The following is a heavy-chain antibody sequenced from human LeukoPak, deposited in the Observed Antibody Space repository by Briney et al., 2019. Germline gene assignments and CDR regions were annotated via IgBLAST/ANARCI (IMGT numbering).Heavy chain of an antibody. CDR3: ARSPYYDILTGSRGTFDY. D-gene: IGHD3-9*01. V-gene: IGHV2-5*02. J-gene: IGHJ4*02. CDR1: GFSFSTSGGG. CDR2: IYWDEDK. Sequence: SGPTLVNPTQTLTLTCTFSGFSFSTSGGGVGWIRQPPGKALEWLAVIYWDEDKRYRPSLKSRLTITKDTSKNQVVLTMPNMDPVDTATYYCARSPYYDILTGSRGTFDYWGRGILVTVSS.